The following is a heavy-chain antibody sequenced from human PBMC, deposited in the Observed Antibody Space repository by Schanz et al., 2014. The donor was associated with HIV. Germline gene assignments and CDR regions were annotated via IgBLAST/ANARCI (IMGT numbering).Heavy chain of an antibody. J-gene: IGHJ6*02. V-gene: IGHV3-74*01. CDR3: ARDGGDYDFWSGLVYGMDV. Sequence: VQLVASGGGVVQPGRSLRLSCAGSGFTFSSYWMHWVRQAPGKGLVWVSRINSDGSSTNYADSVKGRFTISRDNAKNTLYLQMNSLRAEDTAVYYCARDGGDYDFWSGLVYGMDVWGRGTTVTVSS. CDR1: GFTFSSYW. D-gene: IGHD3-3*01. CDR2: INSDGSST.